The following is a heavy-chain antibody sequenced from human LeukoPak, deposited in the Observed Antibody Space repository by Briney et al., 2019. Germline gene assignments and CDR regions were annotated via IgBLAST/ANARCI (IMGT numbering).Heavy chain of an antibody. V-gene: IGHV3-23*01. CDR2: ISGSGDST. CDR3: AKHPKIQLWTRILEY. Sequence: GGSLRLSCAASGFTFSNYAMSWVRQAPGKGLVWVSAISGSGDSTYFADSVKGRFTMSRDNSKNTLCLQMNSLRAEDTAVYYCAKHPKIQLWTRILEYWGQGTLVTVSS. CDR1: GFTFSNYA. D-gene: IGHD5-18*01. J-gene: IGHJ4*02.